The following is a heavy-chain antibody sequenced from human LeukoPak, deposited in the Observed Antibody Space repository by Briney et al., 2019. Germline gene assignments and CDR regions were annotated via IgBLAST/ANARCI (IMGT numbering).Heavy chain of an antibody. CDR2: IYHIEIA. CDR3: ARPPSPGDLDAFDI. D-gene: IGHD7-27*01. J-gene: IGHJ3*02. CDR1: GGSVSSSYY. Sequence: SETLSLTCTVSGGSVSSSYYWGWIRQPPGKGLEWIGSIYHIEIAYYSPSLKSRVTMSVDTSKNQFSLKLSSVTAADTAVYYCARPPSPGDLDAFDIWGQGTMVTVSS. V-gene: IGHV4-39*01.